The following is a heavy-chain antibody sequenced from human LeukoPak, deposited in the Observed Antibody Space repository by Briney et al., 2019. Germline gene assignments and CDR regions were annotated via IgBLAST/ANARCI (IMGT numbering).Heavy chain of an antibody. V-gene: IGHV4-61*02. D-gene: IGHD5-18*01. CDR2: IYTNGTT. J-gene: IGHJ4*02. Sequence: SETLSLTCTVSGGSLSSDSYYWSWIRQPAGKGLEWIGRIYTNGTTNYNPSLKSRVTISVDTSKNQFSLRLSSVTAADTAVYYCARSPYKYGYVGGYFDYWGQGTLVTVSS. CDR1: GGSLSSDSYY. CDR3: ARSPYKYGYVGGYFDY.